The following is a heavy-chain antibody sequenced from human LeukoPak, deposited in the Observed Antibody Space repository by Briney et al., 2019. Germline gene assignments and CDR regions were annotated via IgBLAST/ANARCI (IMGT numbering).Heavy chain of an antibody. CDR1: GGSFSGYY. V-gene: IGHV4-34*01. CDR2: INHSGST. J-gene: IGHJ4*02. Sequence: SETLSLTCAVYGGSFSGYYWSWIRQPPGKGLEWIGEINHSGSTNYNPSLKSRVTISVDTSKNQFSLKLSSVTAADTAVYYCARGQLELPFDYWGQGTLVTVSS. CDR3: ARGQLELPFDY. D-gene: IGHD1-7*01.